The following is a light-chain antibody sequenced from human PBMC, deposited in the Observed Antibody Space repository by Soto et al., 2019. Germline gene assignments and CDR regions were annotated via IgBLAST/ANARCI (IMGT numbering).Light chain of an antibody. V-gene: IGKV1-5*03. CDR3: QHYNSYSEA. J-gene: IGKJ1*01. CDR1: QTISSW. CDR2: KAS. Sequence: DIQMTQSPATLSGSXGDSVTITXXASQTISSWLAWYQQKPGKAPKLLIYKASTLKSGVPSRFSGSGSGTEFTLTISSLQPDDFATYYCQHYNSYSEAFGQGTKVDIK.